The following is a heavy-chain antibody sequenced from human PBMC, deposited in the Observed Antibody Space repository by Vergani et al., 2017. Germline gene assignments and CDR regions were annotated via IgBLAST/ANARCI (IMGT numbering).Heavy chain of an antibody. Sequence: QVQLQESGPGLVKPSETLSLTCAVSGYSISSGYYWGWFRQPPGKGLEWIGSIYHSGSTYYNPSLKSRVTISVDTSKNQFSLKLSSVTAADTAVYYCASRYDILTGYYHYWGQGTLVTVSS. CDR3: ASRYDILTGYYHY. V-gene: IGHV4-38-2*01. D-gene: IGHD3-9*01. CDR2: IYHSGST. J-gene: IGHJ4*02. CDR1: GYSISSGYY.